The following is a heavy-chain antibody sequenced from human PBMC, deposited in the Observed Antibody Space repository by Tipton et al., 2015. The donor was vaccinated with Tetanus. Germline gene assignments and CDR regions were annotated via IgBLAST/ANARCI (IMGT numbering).Heavy chain of an antibody. CDR3: AGWGRGPIDDYGDYVFDY. CDR1: GYSFTSYW. CDR2: IYPGDSDT. Sequence: QSGAEVKKPGESLKISCKGSGYSFTSYWIGWVRQMPGKGLEWMGIIYPGDSDTRYSPSFQGQVTISADKSISTAYLQWSSLKASDTAMYYCAGWGRGPIDDYGDYVFDYWGQGTLVTVSS. V-gene: IGHV5-51*01. J-gene: IGHJ4*02. D-gene: IGHD4-17*01.